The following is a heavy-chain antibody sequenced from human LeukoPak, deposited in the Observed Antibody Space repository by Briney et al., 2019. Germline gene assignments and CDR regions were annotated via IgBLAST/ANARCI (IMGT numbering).Heavy chain of an antibody. CDR2: IYSGGST. D-gene: IGHD3-9*01. J-gene: IGHJ6*03. CDR3: ARDSRKTVFLHFYYYMDV. Sequence: GGSLRLSCAASGFTVSSNYMSWVRQAPGKGLEWVSVIYSGGSTYYADSVKGRFTISRDNSKNTLYLQVNSLRAEDTAVYYCARDSRKTVFLHFYYYMDVWGKGTTVTVSS. V-gene: IGHV3-66*02. CDR1: GFTVSSNY.